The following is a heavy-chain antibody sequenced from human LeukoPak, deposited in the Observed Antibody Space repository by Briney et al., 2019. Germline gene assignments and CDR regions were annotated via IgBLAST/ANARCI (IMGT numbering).Heavy chain of an antibody. CDR3: ARADAAAGTYYY. CDR2: ISAYNGNT. V-gene: IGHV1-18*01. Sequence: VASVKVSCKASGYTFTSYGISWVRQAPGQGLEWMGWISAYNGNTNYAQKLQGRVTMTTDTSTSTAYTELRSLRSDDTAVYYCARADAAAGTYYYWGQGTLVTVSS. D-gene: IGHD6-13*01. CDR1: GYTFTSYG. J-gene: IGHJ4*02.